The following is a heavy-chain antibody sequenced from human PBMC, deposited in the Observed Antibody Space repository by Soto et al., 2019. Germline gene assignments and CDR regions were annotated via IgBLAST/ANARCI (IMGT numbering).Heavy chain of an antibody. D-gene: IGHD2-2*01. V-gene: IGHV4-39*01. CDR2: IYYAGST. CDR1: GGSISSSSYY. Sequence: PSETLSLTCTVSGGSISSSSYYWGWVRRPPGKGLEWIGSIYYAGSTYHNPSLKSRVTISVDTSKNQFSLKLSSVTAADTAMYYCARLVFYCSRPSCTGYYYYGLVVWGRGTTVTVSS. J-gene: IGHJ6*02. CDR3: ARLVFYCSRPSCTGYYYYGLVV.